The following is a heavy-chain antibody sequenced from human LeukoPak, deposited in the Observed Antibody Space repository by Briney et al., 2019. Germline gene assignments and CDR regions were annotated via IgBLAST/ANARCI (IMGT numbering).Heavy chain of an antibody. V-gene: IGHV4-4*02. Sequence: PSETLSLTCAVSGGSLSSSNWWSGVRRPPGKGLEGIGEIYHSGSTNYNPSLKSRVTISVDKSKNQFSLKLSSVTAADTAVYYCARVKIYQQQLVLDYWGQGTLATVSS. D-gene: IGHD6-13*01. CDR1: GGSLSSSNW. CDR2: IYHSGST. CDR3: ARVKIYQQQLVLDY. J-gene: IGHJ4*02.